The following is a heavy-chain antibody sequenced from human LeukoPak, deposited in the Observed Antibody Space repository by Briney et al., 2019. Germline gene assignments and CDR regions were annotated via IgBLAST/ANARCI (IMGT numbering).Heavy chain of an antibody. CDR3: ARMTTVIYFDY. V-gene: IGHV3-7*01. Sequence: HAGGSLRLSCAASGFTFSSYWMSWVRQAPGKGLEWVANIKQDGSEEYYVDSVKGRFTISRDNAKNSLYLQMNSLRAEDTAVYYCARMTTVIYFDYWGQGTLVTVSS. D-gene: IGHD4-17*01. CDR2: IKQDGSEE. CDR1: GFTFSSYW. J-gene: IGHJ4*02.